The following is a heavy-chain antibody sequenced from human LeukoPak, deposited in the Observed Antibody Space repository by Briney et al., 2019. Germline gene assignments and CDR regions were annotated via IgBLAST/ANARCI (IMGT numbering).Heavy chain of an antibody. D-gene: IGHD4-17*01. CDR3: ARTTVSVPFDY. CDR2: ISYDGSQK. CDR1: GFTFSGHG. Sequence: GGSLRLSCAASGFTFSGHGMHWVRQAPGKGLEWVAVISYDGSQKYYSDSVKGRFTISRDNSKNTVHLQMNSLRLEDTALYYCARTTVSVPFDYWGQGTLVSVSP. J-gene: IGHJ4*02. V-gene: IGHV3-30*03.